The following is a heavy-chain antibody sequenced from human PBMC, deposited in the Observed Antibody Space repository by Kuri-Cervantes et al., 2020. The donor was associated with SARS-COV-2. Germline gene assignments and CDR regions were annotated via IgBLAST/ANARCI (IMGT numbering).Heavy chain of an antibody. V-gene: IGHV4-39*01. CDR1: GGSISSSSYY. Sequence: GSLRLSCTVSGGSISSSSYYWGWIRQPPGKGLEWIGSIYYSGSTYYNPSLKSRVTISVDTSKNQFSLKLSSVTAADTAVYYCARHPVTPPRDAFDIWGQGTMVTVSS. CDR3: ARHPVTPPRDAFDI. J-gene: IGHJ3*02. CDR2: IYYSGST. D-gene: IGHD4-23*01.